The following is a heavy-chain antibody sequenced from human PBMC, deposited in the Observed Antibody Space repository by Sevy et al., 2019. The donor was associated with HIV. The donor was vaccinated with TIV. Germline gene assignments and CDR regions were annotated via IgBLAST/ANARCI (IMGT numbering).Heavy chain of an antibody. CDR2: ISSGSGYI. D-gene: IGHD3-3*01. J-gene: IGHJ6*02. Sequence: GSLRLSCAASGFSFSDYNMNWVRQAPGKGLEWVSFISSGSGYIYYADSMKGRFTISRDNAKNSLYLQLNSLRAEDMAVYYCARDKTILEGRYGMDVWGQGTTVTVSS. V-gene: IGHV3-21*01. CDR1: GFSFSDYN. CDR3: ARDKTILEGRYGMDV.